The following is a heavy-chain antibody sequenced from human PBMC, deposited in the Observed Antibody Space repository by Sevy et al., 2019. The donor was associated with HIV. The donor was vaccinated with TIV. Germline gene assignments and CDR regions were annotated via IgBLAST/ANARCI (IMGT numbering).Heavy chain of an antibody. D-gene: IGHD3-16*01. V-gene: IGHV3-21*01. CDR1: GFTFSSYS. Sequence: GGSLRLSCAASGFTFSSYSMNWVRQAPGKGLEWVSSISSSSSYIYYADSVKGRFTISRDNAKNSLYLQMNSLRVEDTAVYYCARGRGDGAFDIWGQGTMVTVSS. CDR2: ISSSSSYI. J-gene: IGHJ3*02. CDR3: ARGRGDGAFDI.